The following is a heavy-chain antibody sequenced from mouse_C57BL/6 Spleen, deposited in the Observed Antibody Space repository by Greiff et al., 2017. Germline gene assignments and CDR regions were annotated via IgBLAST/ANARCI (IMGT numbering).Heavy chain of an antibody. Sequence: VQLQQSGAELVRPGASVKLSCTASGFNIKDDYMHWVKQRPEQGLEWIGWIDPENGDTEYASKFQGKATITADTSSNTAYLQLSSLTSEDTAVYYCTTPVYDYDDGYDMDYWGQGTSVTVSS. J-gene: IGHJ4*01. CDR2: IDPENGDT. V-gene: IGHV14-4*01. CDR3: TTPVYDYDDGYDMDY. CDR1: GFNIKDDY. D-gene: IGHD2-4*01.